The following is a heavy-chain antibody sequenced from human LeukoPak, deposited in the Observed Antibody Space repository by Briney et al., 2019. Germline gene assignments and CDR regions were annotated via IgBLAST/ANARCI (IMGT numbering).Heavy chain of an antibody. J-gene: IGHJ2*01. V-gene: IGHV4-39*07. D-gene: IGHD4-11*01. CDR1: GGSISSSSYY. CDR2: IYYSGST. Sequence: PSETLSLTCTVSGGSISSSSYYWGWIRQPPGKGLEWIGSIYYSGSTYYNPSLKSRVTISVDRSKNQFSLKLSSVTAADTAVYYCASLTTTGWYFDLWGRGTLVTVSS. CDR3: ASLTTTGWYFDL.